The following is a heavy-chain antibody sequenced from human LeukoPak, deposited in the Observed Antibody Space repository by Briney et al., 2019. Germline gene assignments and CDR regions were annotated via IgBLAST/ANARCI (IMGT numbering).Heavy chain of an antibody. D-gene: IGHD4-17*01. CDR3: AKDTDYGDYAHLGY. J-gene: IGHJ4*02. CDR2: ISGSGGST. V-gene: IGHV3-23*01. CDR1: GFTFSSYA. Sequence: GGSLRLSCAASGFTFSSYAMSWVRQAPGKGLEWVSAISGSGGSTYYADSVKGRFTISRDNSKNTLYLQMNRLRAEDTAVYYCAKDTDYGDYAHLGYWGQGTLVTVSS.